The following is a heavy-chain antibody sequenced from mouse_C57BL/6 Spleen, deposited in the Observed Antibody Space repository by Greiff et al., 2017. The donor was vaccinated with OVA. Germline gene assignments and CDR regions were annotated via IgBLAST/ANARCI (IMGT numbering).Heavy chain of an antibody. CDR2: INPGSGGT. J-gene: IGHJ1*03. CDR3: ARSLTGTWYFDV. D-gene: IGHD4-1*01. Sequence: QVQLKESGAELVRPGTSVKVSCKASGYAFTNYLIEWVKQRPGQGLEWIGVINPGSGGTNYNEKFKGKATLTADKSSSTAYMQLSSLTSEDSAVYFCARSLTGTWYFDVWGTGTTVTVSS. CDR1: GYAFTNYL. V-gene: IGHV1-54*01.